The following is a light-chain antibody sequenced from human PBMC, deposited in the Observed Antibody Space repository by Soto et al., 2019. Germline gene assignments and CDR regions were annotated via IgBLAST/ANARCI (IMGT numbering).Light chain of an antibody. CDR3: QQSYSTPIT. CDR2: AAS. V-gene: IGKV1-39*01. Sequence: DIQMTQSPSSLSASVGDRVTITCRASQSISSYLNWYQQKPGKAPKLLIYAASSLQSGVPSRFSGSGSGTDFTLTSSILQPEDFATYYCQQSYSTPITFGQGTRVEIK. CDR1: QSISSY. J-gene: IGKJ5*01.